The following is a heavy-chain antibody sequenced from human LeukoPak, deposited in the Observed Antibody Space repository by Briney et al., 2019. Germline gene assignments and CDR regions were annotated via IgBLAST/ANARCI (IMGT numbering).Heavy chain of an antibody. D-gene: IGHD2-15*01. CDR2: INPNSGGT. Sequence: GASVKVSFKASGYTFTVCYMHWVRDAPGQGLEWMGWINPNSGGTNYAQKFQGRVTMTRDTSISTAYMELSRPRSDDTAVYYCARGGCSGGSCLLNDYRGQGDLVTVSS. CDR3: ARGGCSGGSCLLNDY. J-gene: IGHJ4*02. CDR1: GYTFTVCY. V-gene: IGHV1-2*02.